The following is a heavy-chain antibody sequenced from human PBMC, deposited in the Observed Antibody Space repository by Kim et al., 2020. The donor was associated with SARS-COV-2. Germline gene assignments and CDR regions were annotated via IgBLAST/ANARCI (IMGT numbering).Heavy chain of an antibody. CDR3: ANLPRGGISSDI. CDR2: MNWNSGNM. D-gene: IGHD3-3*02. V-gene: IGHV3-9*01. Sequence: GGSLRLSCAASGFTFGDHAMHWVRQAPGKGLEWVSGMNWNSGNMVYADSVKGRFIISRDNAKNSLYLQMNSLRIEDTALYYCANLPRGGISSDIWGQGT. J-gene: IGHJ3*02. CDR1: GFTFGDHA.